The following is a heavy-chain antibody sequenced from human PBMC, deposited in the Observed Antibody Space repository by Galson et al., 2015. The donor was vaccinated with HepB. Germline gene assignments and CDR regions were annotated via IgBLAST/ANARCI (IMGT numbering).Heavy chain of an antibody. CDR2: ISSSSSYI. Sequence: SLRLSCAASGFTFSSYSMNWVRQAPGKGLEWVSSISSSSSYIYYADSVKGRFTISRDNAKDSLYLQMNSLRAEDTAVYYCARESIDYDILTGYYNGYFQHWGQGTLVTVSS. J-gene: IGHJ1*01. D-gene: IGHD3-9*01. V-gene: IGHV3-21*01. CDR3: ARESIDYDILTGYYNGYFQH. CDR1: GFTFSSYS.